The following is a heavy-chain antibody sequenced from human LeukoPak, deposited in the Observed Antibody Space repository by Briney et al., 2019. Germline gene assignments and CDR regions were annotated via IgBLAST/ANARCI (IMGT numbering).Heavy chain of an antibody. V-gene: IGHV4-4*07. Sequence: PSETLSLTCTVSGGSISSYYWSWIRQPAGKGLEWIGRIYTSGSTNYNPSLESRVTMSVDTSKNQFSLKLSSETAADTAVYYCARSYYYDSSGYYYPSSGAFDIWGQGTMVTVSS. CDR2: IYTSGST. J-gene: IGHJ3*02. CDR1: GGSISSYY. D-gene: IGHD3-22*01. CDR3: ARSYYYDSSGYYYPSSGAFDI.